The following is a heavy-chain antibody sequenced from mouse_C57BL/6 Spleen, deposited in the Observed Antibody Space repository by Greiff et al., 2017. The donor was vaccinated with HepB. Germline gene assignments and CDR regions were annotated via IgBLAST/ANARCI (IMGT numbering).Heavy chain of an antibody. CDR3: ARTGLIYYYGSSLYYFDY. Sequence: QVQLQQPGAELVKPGASVKLSCKASGYTFTSYWMQWVKQRPGQGLEWIGEIDPSDSYTNYNQKFKGKATLTVDTSSSTAYMQLSSLTSEDSAVYYCARTGLIYYYGSSLYYFDYWGQGTTLTVSS. D-gene: IGHD1-1*01. V-gene: IGHV1-50*01. CDR2: IDPSDSYT. CDR1: GYTFTSYW. J-gene: IGHJ2*01.